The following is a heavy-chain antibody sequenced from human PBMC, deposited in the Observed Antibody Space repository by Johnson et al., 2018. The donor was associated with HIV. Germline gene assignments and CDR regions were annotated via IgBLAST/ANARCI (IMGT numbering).Heavy chain of an antibody. CDR3: AREGGALAYCGGDCFLDAFDI. Sequence: QVQLVESGGGVVQPGRSLRLSCAASGFTFSRYAIHWVRQAPGKGLEWVALISYDGSNKYYADSVKGRFTISRDNSKNTLYLQMNSLRAEDTAVYYCAREGGALAYCGGDCFLDAFDIWGQGTMVTVSS. CDR2: ISYDGSNK. J-gene: IGHJ3*02. D-gene: IGHD2-21*01. V-gene: IGHV3-30-3*01. CDR1: GFTFSRYA.